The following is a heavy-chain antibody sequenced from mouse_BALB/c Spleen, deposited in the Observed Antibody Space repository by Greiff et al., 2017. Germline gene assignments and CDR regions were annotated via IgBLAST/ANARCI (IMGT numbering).Heavy chain of an antibody. J-gene: IGHJ4*01. CDR2: ISYDGSN. Sequence: EVQVVESGPGLVKPSQSLSLTCSVTGYSITSGYYWNWIRQFPGNKLEWMGYISYDGSNNYNPSLKNRISITRDTSKNQFFLKLNSVTTEDTATYYCARRVGYYAMDYWGQGTSVTVSS. CDR1: GYSITSGYY. V-gene: IGHV3-6*02. CDR3: ARRVGYYAMDY.